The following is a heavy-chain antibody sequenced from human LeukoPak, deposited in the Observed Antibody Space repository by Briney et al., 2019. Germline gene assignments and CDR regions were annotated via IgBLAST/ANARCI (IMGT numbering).Heavy chain of an antibody. CDR3: ARGLRDSLTGNDVLDM. D-gene: IGHD3-9*01. J-gene: IGHJ3*02. CDR1: GNFLSTHD. CDR2: MNFNGGYT. V-gene: IGHV1-8*01. Sequence: ASVKVSCKASGNFLSTHDINWVRQAPGQGLEWMGWMNFNGGYTGYAQKFRDRVIMTRDASITTAYMELRSLRSEDTALYFCARGLRDSLTGNDVLDMWDLGTMVIVSS.